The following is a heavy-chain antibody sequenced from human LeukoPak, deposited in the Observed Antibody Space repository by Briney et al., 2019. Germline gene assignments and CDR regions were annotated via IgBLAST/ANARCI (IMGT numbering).Heavy chain of an antibody. Sequence: GGSLRLSCAASGFTFSSSGMNWVRQAPGKGLEWVSYISSATSTIYYAGSVKGRFTISRDNAKNSLYLQMNSLRAEDTAVYYCARDVTYYGGDWFDPWGQGTLVTVSS. V-gene: IGHV3-48*04. CDR3: ARDVTYYGGDWFDP. D-gene: IGHD4-23*01. J-gene: IGHJ5*02. CDR1: GFTFSSSG. CDR2: ISSATSTI.